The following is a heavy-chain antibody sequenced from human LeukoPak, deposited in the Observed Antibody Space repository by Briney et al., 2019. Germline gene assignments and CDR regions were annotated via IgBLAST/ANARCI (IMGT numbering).Heavy chain of an antibody. J-gene: IGHJ6*03. Sequence: GGSLRVSCEASGFTFRSYSMHWVRQAPGKGLEWVSSISTSSSYIYYADSVKGRFTVSRDNAKNSLFLQMNSLRAEDTAVYYCARTTDNYYYYYMGVWGKGTSVTVSS. CDR3: ARTTDNYYYYYMGV. CDR2: ISTSSSYI. CDR1: GFTFRSYS. D-gene: IGHD4-17*01. V-gene: IGHV3-21*01.